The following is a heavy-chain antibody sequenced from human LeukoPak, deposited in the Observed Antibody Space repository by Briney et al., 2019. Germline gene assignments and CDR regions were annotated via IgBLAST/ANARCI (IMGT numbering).Heavy chain of an antibody. CDR3: AKQDRGTGIAAGSDY. CDR1: GALISSYY. D-gene: IGHD6-13*01. CDR2: ISYSGGT. V-gene: IGHV4-59*08. Sequence: PSETPSLTCNVSGALISSYYWSWIRQPPGKGLEWIGYISYSGGTNYNPSLKSRVTISVDMSKNHFSLRLSSVTAADTAVYYCAKQDRGTGIAAGSDYWGQGTLVTVSS. J-gene: IGHJ4*02.